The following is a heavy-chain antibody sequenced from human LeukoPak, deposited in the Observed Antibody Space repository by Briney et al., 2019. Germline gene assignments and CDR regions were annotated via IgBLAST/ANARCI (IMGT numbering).Heavy chain of an antibody. D-gene: IGHD3-22*01. CDR3: ARQADYDSSGHIDY. J-gene: IGHJ4*02. Sequence: ASVKVSCKASGYTFTGYYIHWVRQAPGQGLEWVGRISPHSGGTHYSQNFQGRVTMTRDTSIGTAYMELSRLRSDDTAVYYCARQADYDSSGHIDYWGQGTLVTVSS. CDR2: ISPHSGGT. V-gene: IGHV1-2*06. CDR1: GYTFTGYY.